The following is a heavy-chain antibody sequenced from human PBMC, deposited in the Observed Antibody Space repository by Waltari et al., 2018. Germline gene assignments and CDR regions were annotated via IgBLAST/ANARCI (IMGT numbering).Heavy chain of an antibody. V-gene: IGHV4-39*01. CDR1: GGSISSSSYY. CDR2: IYYSGST. Sequence: QLQLQESGPGLVKPSETLSLTCTVSGGSISSSSYYWGWIRQPPGKGLEWIGGIYYSGSTYYNPSLKSRVTISVDTSKNQFSLKLSSVTAADTAVYYCARGPGYWYFDLWGRGTLVTVSS. J-gene: IGHJ2*01. CDR3: ARGPGYWYFDL.